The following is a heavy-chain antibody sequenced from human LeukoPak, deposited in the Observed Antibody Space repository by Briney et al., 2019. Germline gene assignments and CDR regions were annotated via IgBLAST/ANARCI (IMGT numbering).Heavy chain of an antibody. CDR1: GGTFSSYA. Sequence: ASVKASCKASGGTFSSYAISWVRQAPGQGLEWMGWISAYNGNTNYAQKLQGRVTMTTDTSTSTAYMELRSLRSDDTAVYYCARDMWELLYWGQGTLVTVSS. J-gene: IGHJ4*02. D-gene: IGHD1-26*01. CDR3: ARDMWELLY. CDR2: ISAYNGNT. V-gene: IGHV1-18*01.